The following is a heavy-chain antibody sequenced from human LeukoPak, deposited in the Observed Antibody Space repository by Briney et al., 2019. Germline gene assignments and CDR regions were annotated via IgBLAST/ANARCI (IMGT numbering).Heavy chain of an antibody. Sequence: TSETLSLTCTVSGGSFAGSSYYWGFIRQPPGKGLEWIGTVYSSGATYYNPSLKSRVTISVDTSKNQFSLKLHSVTAADTAVYYCVKDVGDHVTDCWGQGTLVTVSS. V-gene: IGHV4-39*07. CDR3: VKDVGDHVTDC. CDR1: GGSFAGSSYY. CDR2: VYSSGAT. J-gene: IGHJ4*02. D-gene: IGHD4-17*01.